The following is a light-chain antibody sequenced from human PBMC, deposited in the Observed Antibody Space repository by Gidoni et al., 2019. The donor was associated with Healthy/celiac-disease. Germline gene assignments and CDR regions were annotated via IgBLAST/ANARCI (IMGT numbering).Light chain of an antibody. CDR3: QQRSNWPPLT. Sequence: EIVLTQSPATLSLSPGERATLSCRASQSVSSSLAWYQQKPGQAPRLLIYDASNRATGIPARFSGRGSGTDFTRTISSLEPEDFAVYYCQQRSNWPPLTFGGGTKVEIK. CDR1: QSVSSS. J-gene: IGKJ4*01. CDR2: DAS. V-gene: IGKV3-11*01.